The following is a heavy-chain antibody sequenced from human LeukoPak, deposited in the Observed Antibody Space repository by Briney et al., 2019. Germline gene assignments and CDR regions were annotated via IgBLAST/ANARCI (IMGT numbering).Heavy chain of an antibody. V-gene: IGHV1-18*01. Sequence: ASVKVSCKASGYTFTSYGISWVRQAPGQGLEWMGWISTYNGNTRYAQKLQGRGTMTTDTSTSTAYMELRSLRSDDTAVYYCARVLGGGYSSSWDDYWGQGTLVTVSS. CDR1: GYTFTSYG. CDR3: ARVLGGGYSSSWDDY. D-gene: IGHD6-13*01. J-gene: IGHJ4*02. CDR2: ISTYNGNT.